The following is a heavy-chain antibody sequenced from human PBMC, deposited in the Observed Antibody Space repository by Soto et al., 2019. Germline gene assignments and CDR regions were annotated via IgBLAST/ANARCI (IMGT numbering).Heavy chain of an antibody. D-gene: IGHD3-10*01. CDR3: AKDNVVRGVIIRAPPDY. CDR2: ISWNSGSI. Sequence: PGGSLRLSCAASGFTFDDYAMHWVRQAPGKGLEWVSGISWNSGSIGYADSVKGRFTISRDNAKNSLYLQMNSLRAEDTALYYCAKDNVVRGVIIRAPPDYWGQGTLVTVSS. V-gene: IGHV3-9*01. J-gene: IGHJ4*02. CDR1: GFTFDDYA.